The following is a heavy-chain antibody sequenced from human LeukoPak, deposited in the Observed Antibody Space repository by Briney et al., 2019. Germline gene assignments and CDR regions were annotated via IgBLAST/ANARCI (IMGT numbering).Heavy chain of an antibody. CDR1: GFIFSSYW. D-gene: IGHD7-27*01. CDR3: AREGTLRAHWDPFDY. Sequence: PGGSLRLSCVASGFIFSSYWMSWVRQAPGKGLEWVAIIKTDGSEKYYVDSVKGRFTISRDNARNSLYLQMNSLRGEDTAVYYCAREGTLRAHWDPFDYWGQGTLVTVSS. V-gene: IGHV3-7*01. CDR2: IKTDGSEK. J-gene: IGHJ4*02.